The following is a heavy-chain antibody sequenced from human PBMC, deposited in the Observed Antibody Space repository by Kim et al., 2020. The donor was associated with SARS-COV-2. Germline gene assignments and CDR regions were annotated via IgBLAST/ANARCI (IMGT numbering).Heavy chain of an antibody. D-gene: IGHD6-13*01. J-gene: IGHJ4*02. V-gene: IGHV3-7*01. Sequence: DDVKGRFTISRDNAKNSLYLQMNSLRAEDTAVYYCARETYSSSWSPTIDYWGQGTLVTVSS. CDR3: ARETYSSSWSPTIDY.